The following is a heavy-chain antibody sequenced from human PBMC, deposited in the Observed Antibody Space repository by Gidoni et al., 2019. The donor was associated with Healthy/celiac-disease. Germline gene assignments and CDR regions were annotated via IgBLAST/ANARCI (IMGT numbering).Heavy chain of an antibody. CDR2: ISYDGSNK. CDR3: AKDLQSRGYSYGCIDY. D-gene: IGHD5-18*01. CDR1: GFTFGSYG. J-gene: IGHJ4*02. Sequence: QVQLVESGGGVVQPGRSLRLSCAASGFTFGSYGMHWVRQVPGKGLEWVAVISYDGSNKYYADAVKGRFTISRDNSKNTLYLQMNSLRAEDTAVYYCAKDLQSRGYSYGCIDYWGQGTLVTVSS. V-gene: IGHV3-30*18.